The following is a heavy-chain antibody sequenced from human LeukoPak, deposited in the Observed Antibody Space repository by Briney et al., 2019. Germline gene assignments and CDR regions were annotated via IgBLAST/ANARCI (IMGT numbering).Heavy chain of an antibody. CDR3: MTSSSWTYYYYGMDV. CDR1: GGSISSSSYY. J-gene: IGHJ6*02. CDR2: IYYSGST. V-gene: IGHV4-39*01. Sequence: PSETLSLTCTVSGGSISSSSYYWGWIRQPPGRGLEWIGSIYYSGSTYYNPSLKSRVTISVDTSKNQFSLKLSSVTAADTAVYYRMTSSSWTYYYYGMDVWGQGTTVTVSS. D-gene: IGHD6-13*01.